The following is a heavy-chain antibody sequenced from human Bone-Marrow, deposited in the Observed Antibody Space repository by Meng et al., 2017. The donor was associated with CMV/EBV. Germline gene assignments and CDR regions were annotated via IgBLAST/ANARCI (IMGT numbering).Heavy chain of an antibody. CDR3: VRGVPYSGSYFYFEY. Sequence: SGFNLSDYYMSWIRQAPGKGLEWLSYISNSGSIISYADSVKGRFTISRDNAKNLLFLQMNSLRAEDMAMYYCVRGVPYSGSYFYFEYWGQGTLVTVSS. CDR1: GFNLSDYY. D-gene: IGHD1-26*01. V-gene: IGHV3-11*01. CDR2: ISNSGSII. J-gene: IGHJ4*02.